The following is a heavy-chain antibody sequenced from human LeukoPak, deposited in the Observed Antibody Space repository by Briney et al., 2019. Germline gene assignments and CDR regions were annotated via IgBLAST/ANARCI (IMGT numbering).Heavy chain of an antibody. D-gene: IGHD3-22*01. CDR3: ARAYDSSGYYPPYFDY. CDR2: IYYSGST. CDR1: GGSISSYY. Sequence: SETLSLTCTVSGGSISSYYWSWIRQPPGKGLEWIGYIYYSGSTNYNPSLKSRVTISVDTSKNQFSLKLSSVTAADTAVYYCARAYDSSGYYPPYFDYWGQGTLVTVSS. V-gene: IGHV4-59*01. J-gene: IGHJ4*02.